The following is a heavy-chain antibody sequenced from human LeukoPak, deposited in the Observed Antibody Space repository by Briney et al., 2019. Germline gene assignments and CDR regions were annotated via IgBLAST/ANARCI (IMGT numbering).Heavy chain of an antibody. CDR2: ISSSGSTI. Sequence: QPGGSLRLSCAASGFTFSSYEMNWVRQAPGKGLEWVSYISSSGSTIYYADSVKGRFTISRDNAKNSLYLQMNSLRAEDTAVYYCARDGGATVTTEDYFDYWGQGTLVTVSS. CDR1: GFTFSSYE. J-gene: IGHJ4*02. CDR3: ARDGGATVTTEDYFDY. D-gene: IGHD4-17*01. V-gene: IGHV3-48*03.